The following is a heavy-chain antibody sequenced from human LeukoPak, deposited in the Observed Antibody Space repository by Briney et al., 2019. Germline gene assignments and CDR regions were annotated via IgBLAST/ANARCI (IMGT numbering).Heavy chain of an antibody. CDR1: GGSISSYY. D-gene: IGHD6-13*01. CDR3: ARLGVIAADAWWFDP. V-gene: IGHV4-4*07. J-gene: IGHJ5*02. CDR2: IYTSGST. Sequence: SETLSLTCTVSGGSISSYYWSWIRQPAGKGLEWIGRIYTSGSTNYNPSLKSRVTISVDTSKNQFSLKLSSVTAADTAVYYCARLGVIAADAWWFDPWGQGTLVTVSS.